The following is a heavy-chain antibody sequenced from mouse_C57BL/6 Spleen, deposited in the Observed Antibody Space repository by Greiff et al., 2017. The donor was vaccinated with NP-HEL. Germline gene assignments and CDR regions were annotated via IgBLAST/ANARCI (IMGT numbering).Heavy chain of an antibody. Sequence: VQLKESGPGMVKPSQSLSLTCTVTGYSITSGYDWHWIRHFPGNKLEWMGYISYSGSTNYNPPLKSRISITHDTSKNHFFLKLNSVTTEDAATYYCARESGYFDYWGQGTTLTVSS. V-gene: IGHV3-1*01. CDR2: ISYSGST. CDR3: ARESGYFDY. D-gene: IGHD1-3*01. J-gene: IGHJ2*01. CDR1: GYSITSGYD.